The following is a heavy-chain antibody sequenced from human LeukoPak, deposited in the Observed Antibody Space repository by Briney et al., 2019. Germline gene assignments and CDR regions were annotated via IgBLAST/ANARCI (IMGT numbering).Heavy chain of an antibody. J-gene: IGHJ6*02. CDR3: ARVRYDSSGYYEVYYYGMDV. Sequence: PSGTLSLTCAVFGGSISSSNLWSWVRQSPGKGLEWIGEIFHSGSTNYNPSLKSRVTISVDKSKSQFSLKLSSVTAADTAVYYCARVRYDSSGYYEVYYYGMDVWGQGTTVTVSS. D-gene: IGHD3-22*01. V-gene: IGHV4-4*02. CDR2: IFHSGST. CDR1: GGSISSSNL.